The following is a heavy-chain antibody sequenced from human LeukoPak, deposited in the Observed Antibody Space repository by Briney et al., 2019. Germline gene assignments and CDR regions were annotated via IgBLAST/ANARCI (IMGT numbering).Heavy chain of an antibody. J-gene: IGHJ3*02. CDR2: INPNSGNT. Sequence: ASVNVSCKPSGYTFTSYDISWVRQATGQGLEWMGWINPNSGNTHYAQKFQGRVTITRNTSISTAYMELSSLRSEDTAVYYCARVWLEAFDIWGQGTMVTVSS. CDR3: ARVWLEAFDI. D-gene: IGHD5-12*01. V-gene: IGHV1-8*02. CDR1: GYTFTSYD.